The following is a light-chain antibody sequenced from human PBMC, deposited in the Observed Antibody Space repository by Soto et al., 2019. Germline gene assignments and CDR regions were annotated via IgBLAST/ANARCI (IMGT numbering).Light chain of an antibody. CDR1: QSVNSNY. V-gene: IGKV3-20*01. CDR3: QQYGTSPRT. CDR2: GSS. J-gene: IGKJ1*01. Sequence: EIVLTQSPDTLSLSPGERATLSCRASQSVNSNYVAWYQQKPGQAPRLLTHGSSSRATGVPDRFSGRGSGTTFTLVIRRLEPEDFAVYYCQQYGTSPRTFGQGTKVDIK.